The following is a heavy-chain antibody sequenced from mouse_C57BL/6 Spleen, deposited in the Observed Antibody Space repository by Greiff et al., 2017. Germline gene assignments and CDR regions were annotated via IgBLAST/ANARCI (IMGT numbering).Heavy chain of an antibody. D-gene: IGHD1-1*01. J-gene: IGHJ2*01. CDR1: GYTFTSYW. V-gene: IGHV1-55*01. CDR3: ARQALITTVSSDVEDY. CDR2: IYPGSGST. Sequence: QVQLQQPGAELVKPGASVKMSCKASGYTFTSYWITWVKQRPGQGLEWIGDIYPGSGSTTYNEKFKSKATLTVDTSASTAYMQLSSLTSEDSAVYYCARQALITTVSSDVEDYWGQGTTLTVSS.